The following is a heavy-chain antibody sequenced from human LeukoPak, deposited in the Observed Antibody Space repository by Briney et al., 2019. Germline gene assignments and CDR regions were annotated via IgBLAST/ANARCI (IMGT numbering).Heavy chain of an antibody. Sequence: AGRSLRLSCAASGFTFSSYGMHWVRQAPGKGLEWVAVISYDGNTKYSADSVTLRFTISRDNAEDTLYLKMNSLRGEDTAVYYCARKWDPDYWGQGTQVTVSS. V-gene: IGHV3-30*03. CDR1: GFTFSSYG. D-gene: IGHD1-26*01. J-gene: IGHJ4*02. CDR2: ISYDGNTK. CDR3: ARKWDPDY.